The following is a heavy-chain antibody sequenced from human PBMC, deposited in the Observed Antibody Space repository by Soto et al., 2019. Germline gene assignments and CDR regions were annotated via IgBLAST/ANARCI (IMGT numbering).Heavy chain of an antibody. CDR3: AHRNRAGDY. J-gene: IGHJ4*02. D-gene: IGHD6-19*01. CDR2: IYWDDDK. Sequence: GSGPTLVNPTQTLTLTCTFSGFSLSTSGVGVTWIRQPPGKALEWLALIYWDDDKRYSPSLKNRLTITKDTSKNQVVLTMTNMDTVDTATYYCAHRNRAGDYRGQGTLVTVSS. CDR1: GFSLSTSGVG. V-gene: IGHV2-5*02.